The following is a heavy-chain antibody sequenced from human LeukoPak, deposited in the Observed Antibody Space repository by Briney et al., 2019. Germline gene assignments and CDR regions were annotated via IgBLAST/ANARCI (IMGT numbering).Heavy chain of an antibody. CDR1: GYTFTDYY. Sequence: ASVKVSCKASGYTFTDYYIHWLRQAPGQRLESLAWINRNTGGTKSPPKLQGRVTMTRDTSISTVYMELSSLRSDDTAVYYCAGTCPRDGYNGPCYWGQGTLVTVSS. CDR3: AGTCPRDGYNGPCY. D-gene: IGHD5-24*01. CDR2: INRNTGGT. V-gene: IGHV1-2*02. J-gene: IGHJ4*02.